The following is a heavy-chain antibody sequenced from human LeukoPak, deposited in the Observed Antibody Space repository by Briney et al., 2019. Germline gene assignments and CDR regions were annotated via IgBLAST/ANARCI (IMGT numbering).Heavy chain of an antibody. CDR3: SRSRDRADAFDI. D-gene: IGHD5-24*01. CDR2: INPSGGST. CDR1: GYTFTSYF. J-gene: IGHJ3*02. Sequence: ASVKVSCKASGYTFTSYFMHWVRQAPGQGLEWVGVINPSGGSTSYAQKFQGRVTMTRDTSTSTVYLELSRLRADDAAGYYWSRSRDRADAFDIWGQGTMVTVSS. V-gene: IGHV1-46*01.